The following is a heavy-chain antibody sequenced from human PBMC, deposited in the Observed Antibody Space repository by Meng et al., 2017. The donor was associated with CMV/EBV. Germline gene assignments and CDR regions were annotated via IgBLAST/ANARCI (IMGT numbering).Heavy chain of an antibody. CDR1: GFSFSDYY. V-gene: IGHV3-11*01. D-gene: IGHD5-12*01. Sequence: LSLTCAASGFSFSDYYMSWIRQTPGKGLEWVSYISSSGSSIYYADSVKGRFTISRDNAKNSLYPQMNSLRAEDTAVYYCARERDIVPTIRLPSDYWGQGTLVTVSS. J-gene: IGHJ4*02. CDR2: ISSSGSSI. CDR3: ARERDIVPTIRLPSDY.